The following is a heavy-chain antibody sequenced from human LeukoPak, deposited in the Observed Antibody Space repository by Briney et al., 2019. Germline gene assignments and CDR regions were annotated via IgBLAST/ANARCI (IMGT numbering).Heavy chain of an antibody. Sequence: GGSLRLSCAASGFSFTNYAMAWVRQAPGKGLEWVSSISGSGDNTYHAESVKGRFTISRDNSQNTLFLQMNSLRAEDTAVFYCAKRSGYTTGWFFDFRGQGTLVTVSS. CDR2: ISGSGDNT. CDR1: GFSFTNYA. D-gene: IGHD6-19*01. J-gene: IGHJ4*02. V-gene: IGHV3-23*01. CDR3: AKRSGYTTGWFFDF.